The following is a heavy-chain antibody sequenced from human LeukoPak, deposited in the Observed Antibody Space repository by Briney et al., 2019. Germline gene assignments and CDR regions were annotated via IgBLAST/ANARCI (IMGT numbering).Heavy chain of an antibody. CDR2: MNPNSGNT. CDR3: ARESSGDDAFDI. J-gene: IGHJ3*02. V-gene: IGHV1-8*01. D-gene: IGHD3-22*01. Sequence: GASVKVSCKASGYTFTSYDINWVRQATRQGLEWMGWMNPNSGNTGYAQKFQGRVTMTRNTSISTAYMELSSLRSEDTAVYYCARESSGDDAFDIWGQGTMVTVSS. CDR1: GYTFTSYD.